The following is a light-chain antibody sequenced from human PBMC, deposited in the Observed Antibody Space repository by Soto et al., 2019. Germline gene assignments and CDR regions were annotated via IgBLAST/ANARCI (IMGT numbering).Light chain of an antibody. CDR3: GTWDSSLSAVI. J-gene: IGLJ2*01. Sequence: QSVLAQPPSVSGAPGQRVSISCTGSSTNIGAGYGVHWYQQFPGTPLKLLIYDNNKRPSGIPDRFSGSKSGTSATLGITGLQTGDEADYYCGTWDSSLSAVIFGGGTKVTVL. CDR1: STNIGAGY. V-gene: IGLV1-51*01. CDR2: DNN.